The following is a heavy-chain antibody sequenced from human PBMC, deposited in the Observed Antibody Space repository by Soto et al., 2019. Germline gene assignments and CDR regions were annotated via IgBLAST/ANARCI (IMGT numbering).Heavy chain of an antibody. CDR3: AADDPGIAVAGPFYFDY. CDR2: IVVGSGNT. J-gene: IGHJ4*02. D-gene: IGHD6-19*01. CDR1: GFTFTSSA. V-gene: IGHV1-58*01. Sequence: SVKVSCKASGFTFTSSAVQWVRQARGQRLEWIGWIVVGSGNTNYAQKFQERVTITRDMSTSTAYMELSSLRSEDTAVYYCAADDPGIAVAGPFYFDYWGQGTLVTVS.